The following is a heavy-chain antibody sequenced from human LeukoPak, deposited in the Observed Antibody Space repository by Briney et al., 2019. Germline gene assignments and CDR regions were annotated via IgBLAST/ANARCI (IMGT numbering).Heavy chain of an antibody. D-gene: IGHD3-10*01. V-gene: IGHV3-23*01. CDR2: ISGSGGST. CDR3: AKDPEFGDDY. CDR1: GFTFSSYA. Sequence: GGSLRLSCAASGFTFSSYAMSWVRQAPGKGLEWVSAISGSGGSTYYADSVKGRFTISRDNSRNTLYLQINSLRAEDTAVYYCAKDPEFGDDYWGQGTLVTVSS. J-gene: IGHJ4*02.